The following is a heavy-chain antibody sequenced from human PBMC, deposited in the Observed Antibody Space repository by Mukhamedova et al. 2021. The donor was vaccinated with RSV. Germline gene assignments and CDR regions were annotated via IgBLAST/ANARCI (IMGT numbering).Heavy chain of an antibody. D-gene: IGHD1-1*01. Sequence: KFQGRVTMTRNTSISTAYMELSSLRSEDTAVYYCAAGTPRGVVAFDIWGQGTMVTVSS. J-gene: IGHJ3*02. V-gene: IGHV1-8*01. CDR3: AAGTPRGVVAFDI.